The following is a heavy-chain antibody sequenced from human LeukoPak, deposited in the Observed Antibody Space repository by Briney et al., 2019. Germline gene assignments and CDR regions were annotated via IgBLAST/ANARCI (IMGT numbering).Heavy chain of an antibody. D-gene: IGHD3-3*01. CDR2: ISYDGSNK. CDR3: ARDDYDFWSGRGGFDY. CDR1: GFTFSSYA. Sequence: GGSLRLSCAASGFTFSSYAMHWVRQAPGKRLEWVAVISYDGSNKYYADSVKGRFTISRDNSKNTLYLQMNSLRAEDTAVYYCARDDYDFWSGRGGFDYWGQGTLVTVSS. J-gene: IGHJ4*02. V-gene: IGHV3-30-3*01.